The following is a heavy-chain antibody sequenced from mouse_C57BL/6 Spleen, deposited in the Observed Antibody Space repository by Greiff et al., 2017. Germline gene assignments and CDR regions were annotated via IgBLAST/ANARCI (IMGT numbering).Heavy chain of an antibody. CDR2: IDPNSGGT. D-gene: IGHD1-1*01. V-gene: IGHV1-72*01. J-gene: IGHJ4*01. CDR1: GYTFTSYW. CDR3: ARGRITVVATDYAMDY. Sequence: QVQLQQPGAELVKPGASVKLSCKASGYTFTSYWMHWVKQRPGRGLEWIGRIDPNSGGTKYNEKFKSKDTLTVDKPSSTAYMQLSSLTSEDSAVYYCARGRITVVATDYAMDYWGQGTSVTVSS.